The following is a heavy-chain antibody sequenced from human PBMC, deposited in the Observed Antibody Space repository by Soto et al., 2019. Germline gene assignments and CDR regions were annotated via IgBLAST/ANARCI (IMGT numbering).Heavy chain of an antibody. CDR3: AREMTTLGPFDY. Sequence: SETLSLTCAVSGGSISNYYWCWLRQPPGKELEWIGYVFYSGATNYDPSLKSRVTISIDTSKNQFSLKLSSVTAADTAVYYCAREMTTLGPFDYWGQGTLVT. CDR1: GGSISNYY. V-gene: IGHV4-59*01. J-gene: IGHJ4*02. CDR2: VFYSGAT. D-gene: IGHD4-17*01.